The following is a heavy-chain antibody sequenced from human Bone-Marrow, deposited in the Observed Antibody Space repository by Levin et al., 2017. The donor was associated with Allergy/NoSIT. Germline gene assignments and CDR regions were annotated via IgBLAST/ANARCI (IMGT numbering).Heavy chain of an antibody. V-gene: IGHV3-7*01. Sequence: GESLKISCAASGFTFSSYWMSWVRQAPGKGLEWVANIKQDGSEKYYVDSVKGRFTISRDNAKNSLYLQMNSLRAEDTAVYYCARDNHDFWSGYYTGGNYYYGMDVWGQGTTVTVSS. D-gene: IGHD3-3*01. CDR2: IKQDGSEK. CDR3: ARDNHDFWSGYYTGGNYYYGMDV. J-gene: IGHJ6*02. CDR1: GFTFSSYW.